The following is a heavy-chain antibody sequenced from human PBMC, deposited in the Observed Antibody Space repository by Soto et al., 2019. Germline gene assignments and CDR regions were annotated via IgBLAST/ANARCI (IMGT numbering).Heavy chain of an antibody. Sequence: EVQLVESGGGLVQPGGSLRLSCAASGFTFRDHWMHWVRQAPGKGLVWVSRINSDGSTTTYADSVKGRFTISRDNAKSTLYLQMNSLRAEDTARYYCARGYSSGPDYWGQGTLVTVSS. CDR2: INSDGSTT. D-gene: IGHD6-19*01. J-gene: IGHJ4*02. CDR3: ARGYSSGPDY. V-gene: IGHV3-74*01. CDR1: GFTFRDHW.